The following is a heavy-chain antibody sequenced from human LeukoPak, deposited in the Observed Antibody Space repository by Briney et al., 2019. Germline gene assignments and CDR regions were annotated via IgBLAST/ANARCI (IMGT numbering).Heavy chain of an antibody. CDR1: DGSINGDSYS. J-gene: IGHJ3*02. V-gene: IGHV4-39*01. Sequence: PSETLSLTCSVSDGSINGDSYSWGWIRQPPGKGLEWIGSFFYSGSTYYNPSLKSRITISVDTSKNQFSLKLSSVTAADTAVYYCARLDLVGDRDSGALDIWGQGTMVTVSS. D-gene: IGHD1-26*01. CDR3: ARLDLVGDRDSGALDI. CDR2: FFYSGST.